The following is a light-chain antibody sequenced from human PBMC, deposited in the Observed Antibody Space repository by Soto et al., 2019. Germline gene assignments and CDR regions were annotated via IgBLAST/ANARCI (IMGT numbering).Light chain of an antibody. V-gene: IGKV3-20*01. J-gene: IGKJ3*01. Sequence: EIVLTQSPGTLSLSPGERATLSCRASQSVSSSYLAWYQQKPGQAPRLLIYGASSRATGIPDRFSGSGSGKDFTLTISRLEPEDFAVYYCHHYGSSLFTFGPGT. CDR2: GAS. CDR3: HHYGSSLFT. CDR1: QSVSSSY.